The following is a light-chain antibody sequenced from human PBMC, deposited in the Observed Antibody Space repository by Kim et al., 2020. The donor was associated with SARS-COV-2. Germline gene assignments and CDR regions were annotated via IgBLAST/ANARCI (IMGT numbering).Light chain of an antibody. V-gene: IGLV3-9*01. CDR3: QVWDSSTRGVV. CDR1: NIGSKN. CDR2: RDS. J-gene: IGLJ2*01. Sequence: ARGQTARITCGGNNIGSKNVHWYQQKPGQAPVLVIYRDSNRPSGIPERFSGSNSGNTATLTISRAQAGDEADYSCQVWDSSTRGVVFGGGTQLTVL.